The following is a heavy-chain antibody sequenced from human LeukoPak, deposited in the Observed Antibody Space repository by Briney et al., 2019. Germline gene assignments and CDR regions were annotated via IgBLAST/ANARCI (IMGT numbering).Heavy chain of an antibody. V-gene: IGHV4-31*03. J-gene: IGHJ4*02. CDR1: GGSISSGGYY. CDR2: IYYSGST. D-gene: IGHD3-9*01. Sequence: SETLSLTCTVSGGSISSGGYYWSWIRQHPGKGLEWIGYIYYSGSTYYNPSLKSRVTISVDTSKNQFSLKLSSVTAADTAVYYCARARRGRTYYDILTGYPPFDYWGQGTLVTVSS. CDR3: ARARRGRTYYDILTGYPPFDY.